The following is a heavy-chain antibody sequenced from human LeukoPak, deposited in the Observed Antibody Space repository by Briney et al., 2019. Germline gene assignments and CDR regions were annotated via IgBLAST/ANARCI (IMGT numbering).Heavy chain of an antibody. D-gene: IGHD2-15*01. Sequence: SETLSLTRTVSGGSISSYYWSWIRQPPGKGLEWIGYIYYSGSTNYNPSLKSRVTISVDTSKNQFSLKLSSVTAADTAVYYCARRSRSGFDYWGQGTLVTVSS. J-gene: IGHJ4*02. CDR3: ARRSRSGFDY. CDR1: GGSISSYY. V-gene: IGHV4-59*01. CDR2: IYYSGST.